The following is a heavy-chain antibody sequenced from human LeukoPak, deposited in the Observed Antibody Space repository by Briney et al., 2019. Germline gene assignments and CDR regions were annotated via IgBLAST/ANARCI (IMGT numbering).Heavy chain of an antibody. CDR3: ARHSYASGNY. V-gene: IGHV1-2*02. Sequence: ASVKVSCKASGGTFSNFAISWVRQAPGQGLEWMGWINPNSGGTNYAQKFQGRVTMTRDTSISTAYMELSRLRSDDTAVYYCARHSYASGNYWGQGTLVTVSS. CDR2: INPNSGGT. D-gene: IGHD5-18*01. CDR1: GGTFSNFA. J-gene: IGHJ4*02.